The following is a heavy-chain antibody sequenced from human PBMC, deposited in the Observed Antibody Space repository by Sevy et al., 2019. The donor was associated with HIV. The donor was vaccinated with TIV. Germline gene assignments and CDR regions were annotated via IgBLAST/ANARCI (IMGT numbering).Heavy chain of an antibody. J-gene: IGHJ6*02. CDR3: VGGIAAAKGYYYYGMDV. D-gene: IGHD6-13*01. V-gene: IGHV4-31*03. CDR1: GGSISSGGYY. CDR2: IYYSGST. Sequence: SETLSLTCTVSGGSISSGGYYWSWIRQHPGKGLEWIGYIYYSGSTYYHPSLKSRVTISVDTSKNQFSLKLSSVTAADTAVYYCVGGIAAAKGYYYYGMDVWGQGTTVTVSS.